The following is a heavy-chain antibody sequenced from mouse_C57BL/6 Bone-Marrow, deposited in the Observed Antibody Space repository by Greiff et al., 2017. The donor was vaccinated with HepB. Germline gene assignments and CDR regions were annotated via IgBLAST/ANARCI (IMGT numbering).Heavy chain of an antibody. CDR1: GFSLTSYG. D-gene: IGHD2-4*01. V-gene: IGHV2-2*01. J-gene: IGHJ4*01. CDR2: IWSGGST. CDR3: ARLIYYDYDGYYYAMDY. Sequence: QVQLQQSGPGLVQPSQSLSITCTVSGFSLTSYGVHWVRQSPGKGLEWLGVIWSGGSTDYNAAFISRLGISKDNSKSQVFFKMNSLQADDTAIYYCARLIYYDYDGYYYAMDYWGQGTSVTVSS.